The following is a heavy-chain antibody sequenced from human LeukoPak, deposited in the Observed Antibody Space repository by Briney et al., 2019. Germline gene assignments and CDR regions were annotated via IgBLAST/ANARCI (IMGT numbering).Heavy chain of an antibody. Sequence: PGGSLRLSCAAAEFKFDDYAMHWVRQGPGKGLEWVAGISWSSGHMEYAESVKGRFTISRDNARNALYLQLDGLRRVDTALYYCVRSVVVVAATPTHFDLWGRGTQVIVSS. CDR2: ISWSSGHM. CDR3: VRSVVVVAATPTHFDL. D-gene: IGHD2-15*01. CDR1: EFKFDDYA. V-gene: IGHV3-9*01. J-gene: IGHJ2*01.